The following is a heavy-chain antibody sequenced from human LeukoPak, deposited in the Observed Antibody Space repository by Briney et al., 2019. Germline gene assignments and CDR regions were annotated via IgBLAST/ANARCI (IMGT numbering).Heavy chain of an antibody. Sequence: ESGGSLRLSCAASGFTFSSYGMHWVRQAPGKGLEWVAFIRYDGSNKYYADSVKGRFTISRDNSKNTLYLQMNSLRAEDTAVYYCAKDVRYCSSTSCYSPHYYYYYMDVWGKGTTVTISS. CDR2: IRYDGSNK. J-gene: IGHJ6*03. CDR1: GFTFSSYG. CDR3: AKDVRYCSSTSCYSPHYYYYYMDV. V-gene: IGHV3-30*02. D-gene: IGHD2-2*01.